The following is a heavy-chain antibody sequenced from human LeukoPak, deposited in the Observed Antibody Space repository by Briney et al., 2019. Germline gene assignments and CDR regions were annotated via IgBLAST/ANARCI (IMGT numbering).Heavy chain of an antibody. CDR1: GFTVSTNF. CDR3: AKAADYYDSSGYLGY. D-gene: IGHD3-22*01. CDR2: IYSGGST. Sequence: GGSLRLSCAASGFTVSTNFMSWVRQAPGKGLEWVSVIYSGGSTHYADSVKGRFTISRDNSKNTLYLQMNSLRAEDTAVYYCAKAADYYDSSGYLGYWGQGTLVTVSS. V-gene: IGHV3-53*05. J-gene: IGHJ4*02.